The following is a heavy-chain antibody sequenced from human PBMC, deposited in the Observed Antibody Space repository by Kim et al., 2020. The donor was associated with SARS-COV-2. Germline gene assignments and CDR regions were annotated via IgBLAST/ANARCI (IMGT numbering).Heavy chain of an antibody. CDR3: AKDPRSSGWTDTKRRFDP. CDR1: GFTFSSYG. Sequence: GGSLRLSCAASGFTFSSYGMHWVRQAPGKGLEWVAVISYDGSNKYYADSVKGRFTISRDNSKNTLYLQMNSLRAEDTAVYYCAKDPRSSGWTDTKRRFDPWGQGTLVTVSS. V-gene: IGHV3-30*18. J-gene: IGHJ5*02. CDR2: ISYDGSNK. D-gene: IGHD6-19*01.